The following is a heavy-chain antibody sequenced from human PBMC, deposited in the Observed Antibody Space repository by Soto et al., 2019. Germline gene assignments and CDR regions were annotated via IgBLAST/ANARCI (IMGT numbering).Heavy chain of an antibody. CDR3: AGDIFDWLDTLESGHNWFDP. CDR1: GFTFSDYG. Sequence: QVQLVESGGGVVQPGRSLRLSCAASGFTFSDYGMHWVRQAPGKGLEWVAVIWYDGSNKYYADSVKGRFTISRDNSKNTLYLQMNSLRAEDTAVYYCAGDIFDWLDTLESGHNWFDPWGQGTLVTVSS. D-gene: IGHD3-9*01. V-gene: IGHV3-33*01. J-gene: IGHJ5*02. CDR2: IWYDGSNK.